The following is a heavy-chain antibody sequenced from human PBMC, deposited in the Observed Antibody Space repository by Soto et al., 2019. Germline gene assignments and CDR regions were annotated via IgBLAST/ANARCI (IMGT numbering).Heavy chain of an antibody. CDR2: IYPGDSDT. CDR1: GYSFTSYW. V-gene: IGHV5-51*01. J-gene: IGHJ5*02. CDR3: AGYGVVVAATPGWFDP. D-gene: IGHD2-15*01. Sequence: GESLKISCKGSGYSFTSYWIGWVRQMPGKGLEWMGIIYPGDSDTRYSPSFQGQVTISADKSISTAYLQWSSLKASDTAMYYCAGYGVVVAATPGWFDPWGQGTLVTVSS.